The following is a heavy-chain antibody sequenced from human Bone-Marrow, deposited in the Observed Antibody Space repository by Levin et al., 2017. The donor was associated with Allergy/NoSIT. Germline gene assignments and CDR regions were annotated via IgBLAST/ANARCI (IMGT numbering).Heavy chain of an antibody. D-gene: IGHD7-27*01. V-gene: IGHV3-21*01. CDR2: ISSSSSYI. Sequence: GESLKISCAASGFTFSSYSMNWVRQAPGKGLEWVSSISSSSSYIYYADSVKGRFTISRDNAKNSLYLQMNSLRAEDTAVYYCARLGIGDAFDIWGQGTMVTVSS. J-gene: IGHJ3*02. CDR1: GFTFSSYS. CDR3: ARLGIGDAFDI.